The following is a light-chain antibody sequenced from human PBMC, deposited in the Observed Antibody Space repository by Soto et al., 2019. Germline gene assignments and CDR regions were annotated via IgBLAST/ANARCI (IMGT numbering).Light chain of an antibody. CDR3: QQYNNWPYT. CDR2: GAS. Sequence: EIVMTQSPATLSVSPGERATLSCRASLSISTNLAWYQQKPGQAPRLLIYGASTRATGFPARFSGSGSGTEFTLTISRLQSEDFAVYHCQQYNNWPYTFGQGTKVEIK. J-gene: IGKJ2*01. CDR1: LSISTN. V-gene: IGKV3-15*01.